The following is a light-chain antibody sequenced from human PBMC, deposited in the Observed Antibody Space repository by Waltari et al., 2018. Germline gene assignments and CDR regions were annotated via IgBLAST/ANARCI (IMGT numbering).Light chain of an antibody. J-gene: IGKJ2*01. CDR2: GAS. CDR1: QTVSTSY. Sequence: EIVLTQSPGTLSLSPGETATLSCRASQTVSTSYLAWYLQQPGQAPRLLIFGASTRATGIPDRFTGSGSGTDFTLTISRLEAEDFAVYYCQQYTNSPYTFGQGTKVEMK. V-gene: IGKV3-20*01. CDR3: QQYTNSPYT.